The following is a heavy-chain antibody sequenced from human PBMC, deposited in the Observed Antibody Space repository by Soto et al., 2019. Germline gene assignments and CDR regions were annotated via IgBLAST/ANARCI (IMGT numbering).Heavy chain of an antibody. CDR1: GFTFSSYA. J-gene: IGHJ3*02. CDR3: AKTANGWFSAFDI. D-gene: IGHD6-19*01. Sequence: VQLLESGGGLVQPGGSLRLSCAASGFTFSSYAMSWVRQAPGKGLEWVSAISGSGGTTYYADSVKGRFTFSRDNSKNTLYLQMTSLRAEDTAVYYCAKTANGWFSAFDIWGQGTMVTVSS. CDR2: ISGSGGTT. V-gene: IGHV3-23*01.